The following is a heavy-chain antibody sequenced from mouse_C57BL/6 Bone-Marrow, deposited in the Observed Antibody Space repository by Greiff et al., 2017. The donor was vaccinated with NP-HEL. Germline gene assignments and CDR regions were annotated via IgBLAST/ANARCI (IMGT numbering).Heavy chain of an antibody. V-gene: IGHV5-4*03. J-gene: IGHJ4*01. CDR1: GFTFSSYA. Sequence: EVKLVESGGGLVKPGGSLKLSCAASGFTFSSYAMSWVRQTPEKRLEWVATISDGGSYTYYPDNVKGRFTISRDNAKNNLYLQMSNLKSEDTAMYYCAVVATGGYYYAMDYWGQGTSVTVSS. CDR2: ISDGGSYT. CDR3: AVVATGGYYYAMDY. D-gene: IGHD1-1*01.